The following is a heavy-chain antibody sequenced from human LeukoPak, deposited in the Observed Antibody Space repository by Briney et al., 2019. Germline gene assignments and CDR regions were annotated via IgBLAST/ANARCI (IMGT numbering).Heavy chain of an antibody. CDR3: ASRHCSSGTCYPAGADPFDY. D-gene: IGHD2-15*01. CDR1: GYTFTSYG. CDR2: ISAYNGNT. Sequence: GASVKVSCKASGYTFTSYGISWVRQAPGQGLEWMRWISAYNGNTNCAQKLQGRVTMTTDTSTSTAYMELRSLRSDDTAVYYCASRHCSSGTCYPAGADPFDYWGQGTLVTVSS. J-gene: IGHJ4*02. V-gene: IGHV1-18*01.